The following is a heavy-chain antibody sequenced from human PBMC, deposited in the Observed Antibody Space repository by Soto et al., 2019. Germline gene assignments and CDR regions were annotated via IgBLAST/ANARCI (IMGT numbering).Heavy chain of an antibody. CDR3: VHVDSGSMGFDF. V-gene: IGHV2-5*02. CDR2: IYWDDDE. Sequence: QITLKESGPTLVKPTQTLTLTCSFSGFSLSTRGVGVAWIRQPPGKALEWLALIYWDDDERYSPSLKNRLTITKDTSKNQVVLTMTNMDPVDTATYYCVHVDSGSMGFDFWGQGTLVTVSS. CDR1: GFSLSTRGVG. D-gene: IGHD3-22*01. J-gene: IGHJ4*02.